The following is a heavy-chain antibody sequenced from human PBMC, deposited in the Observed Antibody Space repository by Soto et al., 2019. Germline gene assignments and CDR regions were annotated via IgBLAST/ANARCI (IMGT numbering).Heavy chain of an antibody. CDR1: GGTFSSYA. J-gene: IGHJ3*02. V-gene: IGHV1-69*13. D-gene: IGHD4-17*01. CDR2: IIPIFGTA. CDR3: ARGVSPAGDYLENDAFDI. Sequence: GASVKVSCKASGGTFSSYAISWVRQAPGQGLEWMGGIIPIFGTANYAQKFQGRVTITADESTSTAYMELSSLRSEDTAVYYCARGVSPAGDYLENDAFDIWGQGTMVTVSS.